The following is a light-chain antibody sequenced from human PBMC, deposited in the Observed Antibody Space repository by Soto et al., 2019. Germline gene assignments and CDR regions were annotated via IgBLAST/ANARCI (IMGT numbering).Light chain of an antibody. V-gene: IGKV3-15*01. CDR1: QSVSSN. CDR2: GAS. CDR3: QHYGYSTWT. Sequence: EIAMTQSPATLSVSPGERATLSCRASQSVSSNLAWYQQKPGQAPRLLIYGASTRATGIPARFSGSGSGTEFTLTISSLQSEDFAVYYCQHYGYSTWTFGQGTKVEIK. J-gene: IGKJ1*01.